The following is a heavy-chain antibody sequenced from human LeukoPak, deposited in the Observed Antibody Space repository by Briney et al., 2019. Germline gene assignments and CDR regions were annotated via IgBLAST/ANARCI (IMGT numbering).Heavy chain of an antibody. CDR1: GVSISSTNY. D-gene: IGHD3-3*01. V-gene: IGHV4-39*01. J-gene: IGHJ2*01. CDR3: ARHVLSGYLNYWYFDL. CDR2: IYYSGST. Sequence: PSGTLSLTCAVSGVSISSTNYWGWIRQPPGKGLEWIGSIYYSGSTYYNPSLKSRVTISVDTSKNQFSLKLSSVTAADTAVYYCARHVLSGYLNYWYFDLWGRGTLVTVSS.